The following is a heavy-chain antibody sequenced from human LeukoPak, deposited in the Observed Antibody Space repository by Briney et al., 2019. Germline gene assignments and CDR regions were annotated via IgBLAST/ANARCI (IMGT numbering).Heavy chain of an antibody. CDR2: ITSRGEST. V-gene: IGHV3-23*01. Sequence: GSLGLSCAASGITFSIYAMSWVCQAPGKGLQWVSSITSRGESTWYVDSVKGRFTITRDNSENTLYLQMHSLRAEDTAVYYCARDRPNYYGSDGHYYRRDGDYWGRGTLVSVSS. J-gene: IGHJ4*02. CDR3: ARDRPNYYGSDGHYYRRDGDY. D-gene: IGHD3-22*01. CDR1: GITFSIYA.